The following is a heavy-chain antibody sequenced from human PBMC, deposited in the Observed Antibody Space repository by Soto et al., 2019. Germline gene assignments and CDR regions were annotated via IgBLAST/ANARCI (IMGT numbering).Heavy chain of an antibody. D-gene: IGHD5-18*01. V-gene: IGHV1-18*01. CDR1: CYTFTSYG. CDR3: ARWDTAMVNPLDY. Sequence: QVQLVQSGAEVKKPVASVKVSCKASCYTFTSYGISWVRQAPGQGLEWMGWISAYNGNTNYAQKLQGRVTMTTDTSTSTDYMELRSLRSDDTAVYYCARWDTAMVNPLDYWGQGTLVTVSS. J-gene: IGHJ4*02. CDR2: ISAYNGNT.